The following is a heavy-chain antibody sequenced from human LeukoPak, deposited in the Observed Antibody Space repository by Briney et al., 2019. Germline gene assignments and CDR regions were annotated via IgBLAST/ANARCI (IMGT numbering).Heavy chain of an antibody. CDR3: ARLITIFGVVIPPSDDY. CDR1: GYTFTGYY. D-gene: IGHD3-3*01. V-gene: IGHV1-2*06. J-gene: IGHJ4*02. CDR2: INPNSGGT. Sequence: ASVKVSCKASGYTFTGYYMHWVRQAPGQGLEWMGRINPNSGGTNYAQKFQGRVTMTRDTSISTAYMELSRLRSDDTAVYYCARLITIFGVVIPPSDDYWGQGTLVTVSS.